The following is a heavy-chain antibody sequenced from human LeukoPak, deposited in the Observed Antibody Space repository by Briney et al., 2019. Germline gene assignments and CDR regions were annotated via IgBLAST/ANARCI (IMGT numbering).Heavy chain of an antibody. V-gene: IGHV5-51*01. Sequence: PGESLKISCKGSGYSFTSYWIGWVRQMPGKGLEWMGIIYPGDSDTRYSPSFQGQVTISADKSISTAYLQWSSLKASDTAMYYCARLPAPGDYYYYGMDVWGQGTTVTVSS. CDR3: ARLPAPGDYYYYGMDV. J-gene: IGHJ6*02. D-gene: IGHD1-14*01. CDR2: IYPGDSDT. CDR1: GYSFTSYW.